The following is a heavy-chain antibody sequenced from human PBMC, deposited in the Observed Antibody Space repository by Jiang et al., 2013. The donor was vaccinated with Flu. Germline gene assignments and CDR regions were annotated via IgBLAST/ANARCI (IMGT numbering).Heavy chain of an antibody. CDR1: TFTSYA. V-gene: IGHV7-4-1*02. D-gene: IGHD3-10*01. J-gene: IGHJ6*02. Sequence: TFTSYAMNWVRQAPGQGLEWMGWINTNTGNPTYAQGFTGRFVFSLDTSVSTAYLQISSLKAEDTAVYYCARPLARLWFGEYSGMDVWGQGTTVTVSS. CDR2: INTNTGNP. CDR3: ARPLARLWFGEYSGMDV.